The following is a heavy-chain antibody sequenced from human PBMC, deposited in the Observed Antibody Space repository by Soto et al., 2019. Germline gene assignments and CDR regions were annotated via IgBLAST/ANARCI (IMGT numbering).Heavy chain of an antibody. CDR2: INPSDGST. J-gene: IGHJ4*02. V-gene: IGHV1-46*01. Sequence: QVQLVQSGAEVKKPGASVKVSCKPSGYTFTTYFLHWVRQAPGQGLEWMGIINPSDGSTTYAQSFQGRVPMTRDTSTSTAYMELSSLGSEDTAVYYCARVPTGRGDYDYWGQGTLVTVSS. CDR1: GYTFTTYF. D-gene: IGHD3-10*01. CDR3: ARVPTGRGDYDY.